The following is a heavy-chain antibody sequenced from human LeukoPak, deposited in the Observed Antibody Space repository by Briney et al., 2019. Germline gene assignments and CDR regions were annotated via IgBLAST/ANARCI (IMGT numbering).Heavy chain of an antibody. J-gene: IGHJ6*04. V-gene: IGHV3-66*01. CDR2: IYSGGST. D-gene: IGHD3-10*01. Sequence: PGGSLRLSCAASEFTFSNYGMSWVRQAPGKGLEWVSVIYSGGSTYYADSVKGRFTISRDNSKDTLYLQMNSLRAEDTAVYYCARGWETYYYGSGSLDVWGKGTTVTISS. CDR1: EFTFSNYG. CDR3: ARGWETYYYGSGSLDV.